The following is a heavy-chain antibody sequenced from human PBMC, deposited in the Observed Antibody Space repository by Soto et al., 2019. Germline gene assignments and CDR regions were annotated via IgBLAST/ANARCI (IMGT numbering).Heavy chain of an antibody. CDR2: ISYDGSNK. D-gene: IGHD5-18*01. CDR1: GFTFSSYG. V-gene: IGHV3-30*18. J-gene: IGHJ6*02. CDR3: AKGTAMVTSYGMDV. Sequence: GGSLRLSCAASGFTFSSYGMHWVRQAPGKGLEWVAVISYDGSNKYYADSVKGRFTISRDNSKNTLYLQMDSLRAEDTAVYNCAKGTAMVTSYGMDVWGQGTTVTVSS.